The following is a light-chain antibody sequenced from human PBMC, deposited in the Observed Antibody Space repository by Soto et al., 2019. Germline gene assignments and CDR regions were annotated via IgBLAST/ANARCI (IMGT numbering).Light chain of an antibody. J-gene: IGKJ4*01. CDR1: HDITID. V-gene: IGKV1-27*01. CDR2: DVS. CDR3: QKYNSYPHT. Sequence: GDRVTITCRASHDITIDLAWYQQKPGKPPKLLISDVSKLQSGVPPRFSGSGYATDFTLNITNLQPEDNATYYCQKYNSYPHTFGGGTKVEI.